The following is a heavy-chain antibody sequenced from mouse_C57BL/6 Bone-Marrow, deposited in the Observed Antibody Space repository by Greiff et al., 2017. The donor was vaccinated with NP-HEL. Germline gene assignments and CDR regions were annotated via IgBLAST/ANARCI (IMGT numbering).Heavy chain of an antibody. D-gene: IGHD2-4*01. CDR3: ATSIYYDYDWFAY. CDR1: GFSLTSYG. CDR2: LWRGGST. Sequence: QVQLKESGPGLVQPSQSLSITCTVSGFSLTSYGVHWVRQSPGKGLEWLGVLWRGGSTDYNAAFMYRLSITKDNSKIQVFFKMNSLQADDTAIYYCATSIYYDYDWFAYWGQGTLVTVSA. J-gene: IGHJ3*01. V-gene: IGHV2-5*01.